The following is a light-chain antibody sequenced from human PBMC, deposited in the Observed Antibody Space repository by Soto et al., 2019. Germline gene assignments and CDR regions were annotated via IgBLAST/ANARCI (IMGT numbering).Light chain of an antibody. V-gene: IGLV2-8*01. Sequence: QSVLTQPPSASGSPGQSVTISCTGTSSDVGGYNYVSWYQQHPGKAPKLMIYEVSKRPSGVPDRFSGSKSGNTASLTVSGLQAEDEADYYCSSYAGSNTVVSGGGTQLTVL. J-gene: IGLJ2*01. CDR2: EVS. CDR3: SSYAGSNTVV. CDR1: SSDVGGYNY.